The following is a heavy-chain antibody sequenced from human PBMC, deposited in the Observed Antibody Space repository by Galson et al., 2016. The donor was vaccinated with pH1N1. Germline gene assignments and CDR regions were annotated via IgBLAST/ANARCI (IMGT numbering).Heavy chain of an antibody. CDR3: ARDQGGYGSGSFPAYYYYMDV. D-gene: IGHD3-10*01. CDR1: GFTFSSYS. V-gene: IGHV3-48*04. Sequence: SLRLSCAASGFTFSSYSMNWVRQAPGKGLEWVSYISGSSSTIYYADSVKGRFTISRDNAKNSLYLQMSSLRAEDTAVYYCARDQGGYGSGSFPAYYYYMDVWGKGTTVTVSS. J-gene: IGHJ6*03. CDR2: ISGSSSTI.